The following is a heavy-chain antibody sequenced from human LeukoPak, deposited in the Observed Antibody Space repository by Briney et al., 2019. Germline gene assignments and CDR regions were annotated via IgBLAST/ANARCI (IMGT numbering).Heavy chain of an antibody. CDR1: GYTFTGYY. CDR3: ASDSSGYLGFDY. J-gene: IGHJ4*02. Sequence: ASVKVSXKASGYTFTGYYMHWVRQAPGQGLEWMGRINPNSGGTNYAQKFQGRVTMTRDTSISTAYMELSRLRSDDTAVYYCASDSSGYLGFDYWGQGTLVTVSS. V-gene: IGHV1-2*06. D-gene: IGHD3-22*01. CDR2: INPNSGGT.